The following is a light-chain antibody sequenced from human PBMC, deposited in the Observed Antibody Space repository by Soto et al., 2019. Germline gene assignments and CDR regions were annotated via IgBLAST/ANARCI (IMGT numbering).Light chain of an antibody. V-gene: IGKV1-5*01. Sequence: IQMTQSPSTLSASVGDRVTITCRASQSISSWLAWYQQKPGKAPKLLIYDASSLESGVPSRFSGSGSGTEFTLTISSLQPDDFATYYCQQYNSYSTFAQGTKVDIK. CDR1: QSISSW. CDR3: QQYNSYST. J-gene: IGKJ1*01. CDR2: DAS.